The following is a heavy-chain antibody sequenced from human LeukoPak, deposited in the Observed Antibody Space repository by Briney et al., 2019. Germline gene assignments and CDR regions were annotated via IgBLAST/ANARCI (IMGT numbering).Heavy chain of an antibody. D-gene: IGHD2-2*01. Sequence: GVLRLSCAAPGFTFSSYEMSWVRQAPGKGLEWVSYIATSGSAIYYADSVKGRFTISRDNAKNSLYLQMNSLRAEDMAVYYCVRGGYCSSTICYWYNAFDMWGQGTMVTVSS. V-gene: IGHV3-48*03. CDR3: VRGGYCSSTICYWYNAFDM. CDR2: IATSGSAI. CDR1: GFTFSSYE. J-gene: IGHJ3*02.